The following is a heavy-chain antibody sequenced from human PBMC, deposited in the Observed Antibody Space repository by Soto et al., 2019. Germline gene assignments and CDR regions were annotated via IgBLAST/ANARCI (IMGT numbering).Heavy chain of an antibody. V-gene: IGHV3-33*01. CDR1: GFTFSSYG. J-gene: IGHJ4*02. Sequence: GGSLRLSCAASGFTFSSYGMHWVRQAPGKGLEWVAVIWYDGSNKYYADSVKGRFTISRDNSKNTLYLQMNSLRAEDTAVYYCARDVEGGSYYDFWSGLSYWGQGTLVTVSS. CDR3: ARDVEGGSYYDFWSGLSY. D-gene: IGHD3-3*01. CDR2: IWYDGSNK.